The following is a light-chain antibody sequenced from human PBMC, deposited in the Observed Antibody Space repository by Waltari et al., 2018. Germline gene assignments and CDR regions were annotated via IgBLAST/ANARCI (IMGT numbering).Light chain of an antibody. J-gene: IGKJ1*01. CDR3: QHYKNYPRT. V-gene: IGKV1-5*03. CDR2: EAS. CDR1: QNIDSW. Sequence: DIQMTQSPSTLSASVGDRVTITCRASQNIDSWLTWYQRKPGKAPNLLIYEASNLESGVPSRFSGSGSGTEFTFTISSLQPDDFATYYCQHYKNYPRTFGQGTEVEIK.